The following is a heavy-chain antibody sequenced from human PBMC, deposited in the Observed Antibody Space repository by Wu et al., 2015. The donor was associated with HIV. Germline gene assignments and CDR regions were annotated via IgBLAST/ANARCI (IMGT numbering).Heavy chain of an antibody. CDR3: ARDTGRGRVVPARSYGMDV. V-gene: IGHV1-2*02. J-gene: IGHJ6*02. CDR2: INPNSGGT. CDR1: GYTFTGYY. D-gene: IGHD2-2*01. Sequence: QVQLVQSGAEVKKPGASVKVSCKASGYTFTGYYMHWVRQAPGQGLEWMGWINPNSGGTNYAQKFQGRVTMTRDTSISTAYMELSRLRSDDTAVYYCARDTGRGRVVPARSYGMDVWGQGTTVTVSS.